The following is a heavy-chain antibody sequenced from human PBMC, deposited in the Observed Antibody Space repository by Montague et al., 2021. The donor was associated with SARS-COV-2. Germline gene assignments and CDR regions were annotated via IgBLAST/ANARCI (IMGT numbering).Heavy chain of an antibody. CDR3: AKDGATVRGLINWYFDL. V-gene: IGHV3-23*03. CDR2: IFDSGSST. D-gene: IGHD3-10*01. CDR1: GLTFSNYA. J-gene: IGHJ2*01. Sequence: SLRLSCAASGLTFSNYAMHWVRQAPGKGLECVAVIFDSGSSTHYSGSVTGRFTVTRDNSKNTLYLQMNNLRAEDTAGYYCAKDGATVRGLINWYFDLWGPGPLVNVSS.